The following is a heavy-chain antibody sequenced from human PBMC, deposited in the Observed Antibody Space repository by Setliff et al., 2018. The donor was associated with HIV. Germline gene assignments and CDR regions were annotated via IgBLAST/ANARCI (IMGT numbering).Heavy chain of an antibody. CDR1: GFSFSNYG. J-gene: IGHJ5*02. CDR2: ISAGGGST. D-gene: IGHD1-20*01. V-gene: IGHV3-NL1*01. CDR3: ARYKWNNWIFGWFDP. Sequence: PGGSLRLSCAASGFSFSNYGMHWVRQAPGRGLEWVSGISAGGGSTYYADSVKGRFTISRDNSKNTLYLQMNSLRAEDTAVYYCARYKWNNWIFGWFDPWGQGTQVTVSS.